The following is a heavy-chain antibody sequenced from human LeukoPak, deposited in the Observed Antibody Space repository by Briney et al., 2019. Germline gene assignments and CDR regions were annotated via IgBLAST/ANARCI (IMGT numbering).Heavy chain of an antibody. CDR1: GFTFSSYA. CDR2: ISGSGGST. CDR3: AKSPDYDFWSGLYYFDY. Sequence: GGPLRLSCAASGFTFSSYAMSWVRQAPGKGLEWVSAISGSGGSTYYADSVKGRFTISRDNSKNTLYLQMNSLRAEDTAVYYCAKSPDYDFWSGLYYFDYWGRGTLVTVSS. D-gene: IGHD3-3*01. J-gene: IGHJ4*02. V-gene: IGHV3-23*01.